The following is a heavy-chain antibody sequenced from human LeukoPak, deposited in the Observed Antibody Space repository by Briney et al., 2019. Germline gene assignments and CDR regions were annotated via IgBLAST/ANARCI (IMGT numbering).Heavy chain of an antibody. D-gene: IGHD7-27*01. CDR2: ISRGSTIT. V-gene: IGHV3-48*02. CDR1: GFSFSDYS. CDR3: ARDENWGSAYHYHGMDV. J-gene: IGHJ6*02. Sequence: GGSLRLSCAASGFSFSDYSMNWVRQAPGKGLEWVSYISRGSTITYYGESVKGRFTISRDNAKNSVYLEMNSLRDEDAAVYYCARDENWGSAYHYHGMDVWGQGTTVTVSS.